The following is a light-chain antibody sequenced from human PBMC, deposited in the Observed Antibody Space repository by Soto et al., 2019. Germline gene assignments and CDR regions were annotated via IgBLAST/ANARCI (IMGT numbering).Light chain of an antibody. Sequence: EIVMTQSPATLSVSPGDRATLSCRASQSVSSDLAWYQQKPGQAPRLLIYGASTRATGIPTRFSGSGSGTEFTLTISSLQSEDFAVYYCQQYYNWPLTFGGGTKVDIK. J-gene: IGKJ4*01. V-gene: IGKV3-15*01. CDR3: QQYYNWPLT. CDR1: QSVSSD. CDR2: GAS.